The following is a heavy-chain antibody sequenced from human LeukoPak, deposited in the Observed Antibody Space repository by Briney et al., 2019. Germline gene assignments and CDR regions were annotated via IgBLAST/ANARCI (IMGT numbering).Heavy chain of an antibody. J-gene: IGHJ3*02. V-gene: IGHV4-34*01. CDR2: INHSGST. D-gene: IGHD3-3*01. CDR3: ARGVKGYYDFWSGNDAFDI. Sequence: PSETLSLTCAVYGGSFSGYYWSWIRQPPGEGLEWIGEINHSGSTNYNPSLKSRVTISVDTSKNQFSLKLSSVTAADTAVYYCARGVKGYYDFWSGNDAFDIWGQGTMVTVSS. CDR1: GGSFSGYY.